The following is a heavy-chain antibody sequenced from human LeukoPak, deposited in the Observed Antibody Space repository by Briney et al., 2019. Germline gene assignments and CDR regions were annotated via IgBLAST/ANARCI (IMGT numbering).Heavy chain of an antibody. CDR2: IFSGGNT. CDR3: ARAQIVVVPGAIERGNFDY. Sequence: TGGSLRLSCGASGFTVSNHHMSWVRQTPGKGLEWVSVIFSGGNTYYTDSVKGRFTISRDNSKNTLYLQVDRLRAEDTAVYYCARAQIVVVPGAIERGNFDYWGQGTLVTVSS. CDR1: GFTVSNHH. J-gene: IGHJ4*02. D-gene: IGHD2-2*02. V-gene: IGHV3-53*01.